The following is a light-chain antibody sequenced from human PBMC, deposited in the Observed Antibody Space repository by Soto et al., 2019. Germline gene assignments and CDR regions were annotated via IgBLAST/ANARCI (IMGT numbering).Light chain of an antibody. V-gene: IGKV1-5*03. CDR1: QSISNW. CDR3: QQNNSYAQT. Sequence: DIQMTQSPSTLSASVGDRVTITCRASQSISNWLACYQQKPGKAPRLLIYRASSLEGGVPSRFSGSGSGTEFTLTISNLQPDDFATYYCQQNNSYAQTFGQGTKVEIK. J-gene: IGKJ1*01. CDR2: RAS.